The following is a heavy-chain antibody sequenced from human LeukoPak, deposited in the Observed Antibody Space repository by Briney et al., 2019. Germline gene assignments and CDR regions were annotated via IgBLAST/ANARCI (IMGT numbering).Heavy chain of an antibody. Sequence: GGSLRLSCAAPGFTFSDYYMNWIRQAPGKGLEWLSSISSNGKTMYYADSVKGRFTISRDSAKNSLYLQMNSLRAEDTAVYYCARDGSHDFWGQGTLVTVSS. CDR3: ARDGSHDF. CDR2: ISSNGKTM. D-gene: IGHD6-13*01. J-gene: IGHJ4*02. V-gene: IGHV3-11*01. CDR1: GFTFSDYY.